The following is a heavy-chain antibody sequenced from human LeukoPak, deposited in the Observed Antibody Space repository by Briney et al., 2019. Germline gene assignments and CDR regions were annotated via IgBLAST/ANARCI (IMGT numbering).Heavy chain of an antibody. J-gene: IGHJ5*02. CDR1: GGTFSSYA. CDR3: AREGIAAAGRRFDP. CDR2: IIPIFGTA. V-gene: IGHV1-69*13. D-gene: IGHD6-13*01. Sequence: SVKVSCKASGGTFSSYAISWVRQAPGQGLEWMGGIIPIFGTANYAQKFQGRVTITADESTSTAYKELSSLRSEDTAVYYCAREGIAAAGRRFDPWGQGTLVTVSS.